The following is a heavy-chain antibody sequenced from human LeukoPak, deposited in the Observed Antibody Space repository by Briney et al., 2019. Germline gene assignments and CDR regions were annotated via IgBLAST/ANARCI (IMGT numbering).Heavy chain of an antibody. J-gene: IGHJ4*02. CDR1: GFTFSDYY. Sequence: GGSLRLSCAASGFTFSDYYMNWIRQAPGKGLEYISYISGSSSDTNYADSVKGRFTISRDNAKKSLYLQMNSLSAEDTAVYYCGRFSRAPDYWGQGTLVTVSS. D-gene: IGHD2-2*01. V-gene: IGHV3-11*06. CDR3: GRFSRAPDY. CDR2: ISGSSSDT.